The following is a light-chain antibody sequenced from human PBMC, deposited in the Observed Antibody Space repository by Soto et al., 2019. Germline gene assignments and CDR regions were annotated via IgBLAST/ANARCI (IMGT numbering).Light chain of an antibody. V-gene: IGKV3-15*01. J-gene: IGKJ1*01. CDR1: QSVSNN. Sequence: EIVMTQSPATLSVSPGYRATLSCRASQSVSNNLAWYQQQPGQAPMLLIFGASTRATGVPARFSGSGSGTDFTLTINSLQSEDFAVYYCQQSNNWPWTFGQGTKVDIK. CDR2: GAS. CDR3: QQSNNWPWT.